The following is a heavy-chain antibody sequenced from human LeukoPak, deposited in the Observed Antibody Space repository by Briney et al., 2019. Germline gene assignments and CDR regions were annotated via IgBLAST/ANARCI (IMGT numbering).Heavy chain of an antibody. Sequence: SETLSLTCTVSGGSISSYYWSWIRQPPGRGLEWIGYIYYSGSTNYNPSLKSRVTISVDTSKNQFSLKLSSVTAADTAVYYCARHALSSIFGVVMRNAFDIWGQGTMVTVSS. CDR3: ARHALSSIFGVVMRNAFDI. V-gene: IGHV4-59*08. J-gene: IGHJ3*02. CDR2: IYYSGST. D-gene: IGHD3-3*01. CDR1: GGSISSYY.